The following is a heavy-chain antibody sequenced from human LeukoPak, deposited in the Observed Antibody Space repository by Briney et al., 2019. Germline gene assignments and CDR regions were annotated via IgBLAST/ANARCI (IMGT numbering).Heavy chain of an antibody. CDR1: GYSFNSYW. Sequence: GQSLKTSCTGSGYSFNSYWISWVRKMPGKGLEWMGRIDPNDSCTNYRPSFQGHVTISADKSIRTAYLQWSSLKASDTAMYYCARLGTANAFDLWGPGTLAAVSS. CDR3: ARLGTANAFDL. D-gene: IGHD2-21*02. CDR2: IDPNDSCT. V-gene: IGHV5-10-1*01. J-gene: IGHJ2*01.